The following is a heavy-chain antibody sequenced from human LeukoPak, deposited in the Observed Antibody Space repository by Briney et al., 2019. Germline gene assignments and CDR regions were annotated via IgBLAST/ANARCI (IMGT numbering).Heavy chain of an antibody. CDR1: GYSLTELS. V-gene: IGHV1-24*01. CDR2: FHPEDGKT. CDR3: ARAPHSSSAHKNWFDP. J-gene: IGHJ5*02. Sequence: ASVKVSCKVFGYSLTELSMHWVRQAPGKGLEWMGGFHPEDGKTIYAQKFQGRVTMAEDTPTDTAYMELRSLRSDDTAVYYCARAPHSSSAHKNWFDPWGQGTLVTVSS. D-gene: IGHD2-2*01.